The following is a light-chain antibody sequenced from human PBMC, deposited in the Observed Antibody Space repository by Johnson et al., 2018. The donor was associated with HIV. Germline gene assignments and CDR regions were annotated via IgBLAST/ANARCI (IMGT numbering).Light chain of an antibody. CDR2: DNN. CDR1: SSNIGNNY. CDR3: GTWDSSLSAGGFV. J-gene: IGLJ1*01. Sequence: QSVLTQPPSVSAAPGQKVTISCSGSSSNIGNNYVSWYQQLPGTAPKLLIYDNNKRPSGIPDRFSGSKSGTSATLGITGLQTWDEADYYCGTWDSSLSAGGFVFGTGNKVTVL. V-gene: IGLV1-51*01.